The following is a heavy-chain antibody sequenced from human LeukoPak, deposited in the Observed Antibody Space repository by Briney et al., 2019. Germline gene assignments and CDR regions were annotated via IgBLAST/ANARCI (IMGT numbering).Heavy chain of an antibody. J-gene: IGHJ6*04. CDR1: GYSFTSYW. Sequence: GESLKISCKGSGYSFTSYWISWVRQMPGKGLEWIGRIDPSDSYTNYSPSFQGHVTISADKSISTAYLQWSSLKASDTAMYYCARLIESTSGYYYYGMDVWGKGTTVTVSS. CDR2: IDPSDSYT. CDR3: ARLIESTSGYYYYGMDV. V-gene: IGHV5-10-1*01. D-gene: IGHD3-16*02.